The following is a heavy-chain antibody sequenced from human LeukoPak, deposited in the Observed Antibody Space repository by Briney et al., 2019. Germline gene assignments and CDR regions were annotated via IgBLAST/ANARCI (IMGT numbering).Heavy chain of an antibody. V-gene: IGHV3-30-3*01. CDR2: ISYDGSNK. D-gene: IGHD1-26*01. CDR1: GFNFSSYA. CDR3: AREFSVGAVDY. J-gene: IGHJ4*02. Sequence: PGGSLRLSCAASGFNFSSYAMHWVRQAPGKGLEWVAVISYDGSNKYYADSVKGRFTISRDNSKNTLYLQMNSLRAEDTAVYYCAREFSVGAVDYWGQGTLVTVSS.